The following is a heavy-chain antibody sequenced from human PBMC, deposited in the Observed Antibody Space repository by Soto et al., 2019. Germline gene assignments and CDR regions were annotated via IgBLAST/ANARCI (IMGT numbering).Heavy chain of an antibody. D-gene: IGHD1-7*01. CDR3: GRGRSGELVVFY. J-gene: IGHJ4*02. V-gene: IGHV1-2*02. CDR2: ISPKSGGT. Sequence: QVQLVQSGAEVKESGASVKVSCKASGYTFTGYYIHWVRQAPGQGLEWVGEISPKSGGTRYAQKFQGRVTMSKDTSITTVYMEWSNLGPDVTAVYYCGRGRSGELVVFYWGQGTLVTVHS. CDR1: GYTFTGYY.